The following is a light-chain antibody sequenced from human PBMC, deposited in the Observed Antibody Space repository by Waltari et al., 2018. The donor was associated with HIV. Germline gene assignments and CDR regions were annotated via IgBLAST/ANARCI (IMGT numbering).Light chain of an antibody. V-gene: IGLV1-44*01. CDR1: STNIGSII. J-gene: IGLJ3*02. Sequence: QSVLTQPPSVSGSTGQNVTISCSGSSTNIGSIIVNWYQQVPEAAPKLLIYSNDQRPSGGPDRFSGSESGTSASLAISGLQSADEADYYCAAWDDSLNGMFGGGTKLTV. CDR2: SND. CDR3: AAWDDSLNGM.